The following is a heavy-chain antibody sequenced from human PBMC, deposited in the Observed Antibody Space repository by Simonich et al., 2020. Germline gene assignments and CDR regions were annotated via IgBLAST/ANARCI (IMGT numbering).Heavy chain of an antibody. CDR1: GGSFTGYY. V-gene: IGHV4-34*01. D-gene: IGHD2-21*01. J-gene: IGHJ2*01. CDR3: AREFRDYWYFDL. Sequence: QVQLQQWGAGLLKPSETLSLTCAVYGGSFTGYYWSWIRQPPGKGLGGIGEINNSGSTHYHPSLKSRVTISVDPSKNQFSLKLSSVTAADTAVYYCAREFRDYWYFDLWGRGTLVTVSS. CDR2: INNSGST.